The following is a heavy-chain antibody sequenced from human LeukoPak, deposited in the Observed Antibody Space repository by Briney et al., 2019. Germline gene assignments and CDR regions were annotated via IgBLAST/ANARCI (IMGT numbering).Heavy chain of an antibody. CDR2: ISVFNGNA. J-gene: IGHJ3*02. V-gene: IGHV1-18*04. CDR1: GYTLTSYY. CDR3: ARDRTSTVSSPSDSFDI. Sequence: ASVKVSCKASGYTLTSYYMHWVRQAPGQGLEWMGWISVFNGNAHYAQKLQGRVTMTTDTSTTTAYMELKSLMSDDTAVYYCARDRTSTVSSPSDSFDIWGQGTMVTVSS. D-gene: IGHD5/OR15-5a*01.